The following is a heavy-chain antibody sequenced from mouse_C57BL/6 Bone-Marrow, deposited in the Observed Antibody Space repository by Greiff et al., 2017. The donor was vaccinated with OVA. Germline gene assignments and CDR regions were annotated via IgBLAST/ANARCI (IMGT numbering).Heavy chain of an antibody. CDR1: GFTFSSYA. D-gene: IGHD1-1*01. CDR3: ARDRGHYYGSSCWYFDV. CDR2: ISDGGSYT. J-gene: IGHJ1*03. V-gene: IGHV5-4*01. Sequence: EVNVVESGGGLVKPGGSLKLSCAASGFTFSSYAMSWVRQTPEKRLEWVATISDGGSYTYYPDNVKGRFTISRDNAKNNLYLQMSHLKSEDTAMYYCARDRGHYYGSSCWYFDVWGTGTTVTVSS.